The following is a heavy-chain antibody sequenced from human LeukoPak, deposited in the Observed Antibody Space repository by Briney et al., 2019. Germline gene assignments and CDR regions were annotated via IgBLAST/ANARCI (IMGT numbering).Heavy chain of an antibody. CDR1: GGSISSSFYY. D-gene: IGHD6-19*01. CDR3: ARVKSPFGAGTIDY. Sequence: SETLSLTCTVSGGSISSSFYYWGWIRQPPGKGLEWIGSIYHSGSTYYNPSLKSRVTISVDTSKNQFSLKLSSVTAADTAVYYCARVKSPFGAGTIDYWGQGTLVTVSS. V-gene: IGHV4-39*07. J-gene: IGHJ4*02. CDR2: IYHSGST.